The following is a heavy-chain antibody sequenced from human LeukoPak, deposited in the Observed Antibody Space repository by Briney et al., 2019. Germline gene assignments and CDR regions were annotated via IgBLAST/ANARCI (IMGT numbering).Heavy chain of an antibody. CDR1: GFTVSTNY. V-gene: IGHV3-66*01. D-gene: IGHD6-13*01. J-gene: IGHJ4*02. Sequence: GGSMRLSCAASGFTVSTNYMSWVRQAPGKGLEWVSVIYSGGTTYYADSVKGRFTISRDNSKNTLYLQMNSLRAEDTAVYYCARDRGGSRSDCWGQGTLVTVSS. CDR2: IYSGGTT. CDR3: ARDRGGSRSDC.